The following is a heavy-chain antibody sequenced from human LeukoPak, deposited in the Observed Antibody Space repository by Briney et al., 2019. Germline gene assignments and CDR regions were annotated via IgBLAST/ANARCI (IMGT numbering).Heavy chain of an antibody. Sequence: GGSLRLSCAASGFTFSSYGMHWVRQAPGKGLEWVAVIWYDGSNKYYADSVKGRFTISRDNSKNTLYLQMNSLRAEDAAVYYCATFTERENYHYTANLWGQGTLVIVS. J-gene: IGHJ4*02. D-gene: IGHD3-16*02. CDR2: IWYDGSNK. CDR1: GFTFSSYG. V-gene: IGHV3-33*01. CDR3: ATFTERENYHYTANL.